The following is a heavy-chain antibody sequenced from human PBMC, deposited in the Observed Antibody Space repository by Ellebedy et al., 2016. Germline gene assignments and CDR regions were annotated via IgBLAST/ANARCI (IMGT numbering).Heavy chain of an antibody. CDR3: ARGRYNYGHVDI. Sequence: SETLSLTXTVSGDSINSYYWSWIRQPPGKGLEWIGFMYYTGSSNQNSSLKSRVTISVDTSKNQLSLRLISVAAADTAVYYCARGRYNYGHVDIWGQGTMVTVSS. D-gene: IGHD5-18*01. V-gene: IGHV4-59*08. J-gene: IGHJ3*02. CDR1: GDSINSYY. CDR2: MYYTGSS.